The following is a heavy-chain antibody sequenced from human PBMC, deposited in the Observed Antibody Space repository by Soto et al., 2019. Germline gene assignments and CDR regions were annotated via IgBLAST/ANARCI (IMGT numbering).Heavy chain of an antibody. CDR2: INAGNGNT. D-gene: IGHD2-15*01. J-gene: IGHJ6*02. CDR1: GYTFTSYA. Sequence: ASVKVSCKASGYTFTSYAMHWVRQAPGQRLEWMGWINAGNGNTKYSQKFQGRVTITRDTSASTAYMELSSLRSEDTAVYYCARVVCSGGSCYSPWDYYYYGMDVWGQGTTVTVSS. V-gene: IGHV1-3*01. CDR3: ARVVCSGGSCYSPWDYYYYGMDV.